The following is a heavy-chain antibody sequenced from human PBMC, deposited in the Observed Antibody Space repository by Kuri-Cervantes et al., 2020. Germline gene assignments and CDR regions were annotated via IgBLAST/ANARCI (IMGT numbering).Heavy chain of an antibody. CDR3: AKSAWELQPFPFDY. J-gene: IGHJ4*02. CDR2: ISYDGSNK. Sequence: GESLKISCAASGFTFSSYGMHWVRQAPGKGLEWVAVISYDGSNKYYADSVKGRFTISRDNSKNTLYLQMNSLRAEDTAVYYCAKSAWELQPFPFDYWGQGTLVTVSS. CDR1: GFTFSSYG. D-gene: IGHD1-26*01. V-gene: IGHV3-30*18.